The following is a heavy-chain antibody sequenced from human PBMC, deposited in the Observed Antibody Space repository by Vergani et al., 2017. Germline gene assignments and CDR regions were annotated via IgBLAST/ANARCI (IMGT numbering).Heavy chain of an antibody. D-gene: IGHD2-21*01. CDR1: GGTFSSYA. CDR3: ARESMDCGGDCYHSDFDY. Sequence: QVQLVQSGAEVKKPGSSVKVSCKASGGTFSSYAISWVRQAPGQGLEWMGWINTNTGNPTYAQGFTGRFVFSLDTSVSTAYLQISSLKAEDTAVYYCARESMDCGGDCYHSDFDYWGQGTLVTVSS. CDR2: INTNTGNP. J-gene: IGHJ4*02. V-gene: IGHV7-4-1*02.